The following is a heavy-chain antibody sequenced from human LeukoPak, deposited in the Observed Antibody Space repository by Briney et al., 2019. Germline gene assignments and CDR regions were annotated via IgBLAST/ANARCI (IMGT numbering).Heavy chain of an antibody. V-gene: IGHV3-30*02. CDR1: GFTFSRLG. CDR3: AKEGDEFRGYLDV. Sequence: GGSLRLSCATSGFTFSRLGMQWVRQAPGKGLEWVAVIHNDGTMGQYADSVKGRFTISKDFSRNTLHLQMHSLRDDDTAVYYCAKEGDEFRGYLDVWGKGTTVTLSS. D-gene: IGHD5-12*01. J-gene: IGHJ6*04. CDR2: IHNDGTMG.